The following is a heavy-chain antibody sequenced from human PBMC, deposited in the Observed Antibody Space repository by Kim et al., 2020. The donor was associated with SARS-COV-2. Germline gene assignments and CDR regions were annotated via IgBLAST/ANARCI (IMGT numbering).Heavy chain of an antibody. V-gene: IGHV3-23*01. D-gene: IGHD2-2*01. J-gene: IGHJ5*02. Sequence: YADSVKGRFTSSKDNSKNMLYLQMNSRRAEDTAVYYCARECGASCYHWFDPWGQGTLVTVSS. CDR3: ARECGASCYHWFDP.